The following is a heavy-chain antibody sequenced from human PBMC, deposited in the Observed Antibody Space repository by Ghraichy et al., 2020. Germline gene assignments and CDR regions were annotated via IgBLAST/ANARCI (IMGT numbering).Heavy chain of an antibody. CDR1: GGSISNFY. J-gene: IGHJ4*02. CDR2: IFYTGST. D-gene: IGHD3-22*01. CDR3: ARGSDDSSSYYRPKIDY. Sequence: SETLSLTCTVSGGSISNFYWNWIRQPPGKGLEWIGYIFYTGSTNYNPSLTSRVTMSVDTSKNQFSLKLSSVTAADTAVYYCARGSDDSSSYYRPKIDYWGQGTLVTVSS. V-gene: IGHV4-59*01.